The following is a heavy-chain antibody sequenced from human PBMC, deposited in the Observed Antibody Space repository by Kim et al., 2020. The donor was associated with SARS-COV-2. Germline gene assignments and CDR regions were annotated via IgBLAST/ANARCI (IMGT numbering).Heavy chain of an antibody. CDR1: GYTLTELS. CDR3: ATGGYGANMGYYYYGMDV. D-gene: IGHD4-17*01. Sequence: ASVKVSCKVSGYTLTELSMHWVRQAPGKGLEWMGGFDTEDGETIYAQMFQGRVTMTEDTSTDTAYMELSSLRSEDTAVYYCATGGYGANMGYYYYGMDVWGQGTTVTVSS. CDR2: FDTEDGET. J-gene: IGHJ6*02. V-gene: IGHV1-24*01.